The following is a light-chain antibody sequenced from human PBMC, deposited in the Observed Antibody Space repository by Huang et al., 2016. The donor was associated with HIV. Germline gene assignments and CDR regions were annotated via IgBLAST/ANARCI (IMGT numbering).Light chain of an antibody. CDR3: QQYDNWPPGLT. V-gene: IGKV3D-15*01. J-gene: IGKJ4*01. CDR1: QNVRSN. Sequence: EIVMTQSPATLSVSPGGGATLSCRASQNVRSNLAWYQQTPAQAPRLLIYDTSTRASGVPAIVSGSGSGTEFTLTISGLQSEDFAVYYCQQYDNWPPGLTFGGGTKVEI. CDR2: DTS.